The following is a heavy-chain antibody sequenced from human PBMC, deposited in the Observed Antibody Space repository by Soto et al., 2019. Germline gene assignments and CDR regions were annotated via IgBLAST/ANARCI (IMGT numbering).Heavy chain of an antibody. CDR2: ISHNGRSK. J-gene: IGHJ5*02. CDR3: TRGSTIGHTHH. V-gene: IGHV3-30*04. D-gene: IGHD1-26*01. Sequence: GGYLRLCCGGSGVVFRDSPINWVRQAPGKGLEWVAVISHNGRSKKFADYVHGRFSTHRDNFEDTVFLQMDSLRLEDTAVYYCTRGSTIGHTHHWGQGTPVTVSS. CDR1: GVVFRDSP.